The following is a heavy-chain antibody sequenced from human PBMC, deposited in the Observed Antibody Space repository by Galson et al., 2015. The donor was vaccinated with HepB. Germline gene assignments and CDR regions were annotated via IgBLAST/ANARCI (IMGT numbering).Heavy chain of an antibody. CDR2: INPNSGGT. CDR1: GYTFTGYY. CDR3: AREGIQLWFYGMDV. Sequence: SVKVSCKASGYTFTGYYMHWVRQAPGQGLEWMGWINPNSGGTNYAQKFQGRVTMTRDTSISTAYMEPSRLRSDDTAVYYCAREGIQLWFYGMDVWGQGTTVTVSS. D-gene: IGHD5-18*01. J-gene: IGHJ6*02. V-gene: IGHV1-2*02.